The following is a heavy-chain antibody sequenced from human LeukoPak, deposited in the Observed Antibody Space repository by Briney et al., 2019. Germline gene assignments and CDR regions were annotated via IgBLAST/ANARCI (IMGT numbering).Heavy chain of an antibody. V-gene: IGHV1-2*06. CDR1: GYTFTNYY. CDR2: IDPNTGGT. Sequence: ASVTVSCTTSGYTFTNYYIHWVRQAPGQGLEWMGRIDPNTGGTKSAKNFQGRVTMTRDTSISTAYMALSGLRSDDTAVYYCASLYDIVGTTVDYWGQGTLVTVSS. CDR3: ASLYDIVGTTVDY. J-gene: IGHJ4*02. D-gene: IGHD1-26*01.